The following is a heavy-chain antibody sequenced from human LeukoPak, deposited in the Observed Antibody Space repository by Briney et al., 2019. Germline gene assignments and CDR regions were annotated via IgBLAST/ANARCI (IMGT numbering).Heavy chain of an antibody. D-gene: IGHD1-26*01. Sequence: GGSLRLSCAASGFTFSSYAMSWVRQAPGKGLEWVSAISGSGGSTYYADSVKGRFTISGDNSKNTLYLQMNSLRAEDTAVYYCAKGQVGATRKGWFDPWGQGTLVTVSS. J-gene: IGHJ5*02. CDR3: AKGQVGATRKGWFDP. V-gene: IGHV3-23*01. CDR1: GFTFSSYA. CDR2: ISGSGGST.